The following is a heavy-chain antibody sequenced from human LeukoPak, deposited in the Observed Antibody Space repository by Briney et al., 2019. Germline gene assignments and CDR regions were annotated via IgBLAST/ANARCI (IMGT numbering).Heavy chain of an antibody. V-gene: IGHV3-11*06. CDR2: ISGSSDYT. Sequence: GGSLRLSCAASGFTFGDYYMSWIRQAPGKGLEWISSISGSSDYTPYADFLKGRVTISRDNAKNSLYLQLNSLSVEDTAVYYCARDGCSSGWFNWGQGTMVTVSS. D-gene: IGHD6-19*01. CDR3: ARDGCSSGWFN. J-gene: IGHJ3*01. CDR1: GFTFGDYY.